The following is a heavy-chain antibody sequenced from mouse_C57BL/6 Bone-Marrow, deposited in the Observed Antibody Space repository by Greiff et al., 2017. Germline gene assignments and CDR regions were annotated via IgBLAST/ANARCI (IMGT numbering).Heavy chain of an antibody. CDR3: AKPTAQAMFAY. Sequence: EVQRVESGPGLVKPSQSLSLTCSVTGYSITSGYYWNWIRQFPGNKLEWMGYISYDGSNNYNPSLKNRISITRDTSKNQFFLKLNSVTTEDTATYYCAKPTAQAMFAYWGQGTLVTVSA. CDR2: ISYDGSN. D-gene: IGHD3-2*02. CDR1: GYSITSGYY. V-gene: IGHV3-6*01. J-gene: IGHJ3*01.